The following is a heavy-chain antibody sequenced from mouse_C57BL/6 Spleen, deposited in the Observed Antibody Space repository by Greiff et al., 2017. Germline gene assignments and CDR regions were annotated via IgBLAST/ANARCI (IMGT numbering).Heavy chain of an antibody. V-gene: IGHV1-72*01. CDR2: IAPNSGGT. J-gene: IGHJ4*01. CDR1: GYTFTSYW. CDR3: GRRTSYAMDY. Sequence: VQLQQPGAELVKPGASVKLSCKASGYTFTSYWMHWVKQRPGRGLEWIGKIAPNSGGTKYNEKFKSKATLTVDKPSSTAYLQLSGLTAEDAAVYYCGRRTSYAMDYWGQGTSVTVSS.